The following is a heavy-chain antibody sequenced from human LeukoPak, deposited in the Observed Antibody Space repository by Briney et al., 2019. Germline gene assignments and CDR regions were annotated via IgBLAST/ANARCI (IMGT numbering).Heavy chain of an antibody. Sequence: ASVKVSCKASGYTFTGYYMHWVRQAPGQGLEWMGWINPNSGGTNYAQKFQGRVTMTRDTSISAAYMELSRLRSDDTAVYYCARGPNHYYYMDFWGKGTTVSVSS. CDR2: INPNSGGT. D-gene: IGHD2-8*01. CDR3: ARGPNHYYYMDF. V-gene: IGHV1-2*02. J-gene: IGHJ6*03. CDR1: GYTFTGYY.